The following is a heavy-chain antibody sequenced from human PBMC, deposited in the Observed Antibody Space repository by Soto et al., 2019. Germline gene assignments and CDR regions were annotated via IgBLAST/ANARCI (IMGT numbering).Heavy chain of an antibody. D-gene: IGHD6-25*01. CDR1: GFTFSSYA. CDR2: ISGSGGST. Sequence: EVQLLESGGGLVQPGGSLRLSCAASGFTFSSYAMSWVRQAPGKGLEWVSAISGSGGSTYYADSVKGRFTISRDNSKNTLYLQLNSLRAEATAVYYCALGSRSGGWSYYSGMAVWGQGPRVPVSS. V-gene: IGHV3-23*01. J-gene: IGHJ6*02. CDR3: ALGSRSGGWSYYSGMAV.